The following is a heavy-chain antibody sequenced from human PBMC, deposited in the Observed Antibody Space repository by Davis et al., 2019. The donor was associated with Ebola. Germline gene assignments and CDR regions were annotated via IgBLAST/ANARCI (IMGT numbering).Heavy chain of an antibody. CDR3: ARDSESSVAGHYYYYYGMDV. Sequence: PSETLSLTCTVSGGSISSYYWSWIRQPPGKGLEWIGYIYYSGSTNYNPSLKSRVTISVDTSKNQFSLKLSSVTAADTAVYYCARDSESSVAGHYYYYYGMDVWGQGTTVTVSS. CDR1: GGSISSYY. J-gene: IGHJ6*02. V-gene: IGHV4-59*01. CDR2: IYYSGST. D-gene: IGHD6-19*01.